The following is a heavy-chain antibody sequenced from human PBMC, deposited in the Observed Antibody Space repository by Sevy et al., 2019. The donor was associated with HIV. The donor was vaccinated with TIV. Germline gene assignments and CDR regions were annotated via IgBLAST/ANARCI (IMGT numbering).Heavy chain of an antibody. V-gene: IGHV4-38-2*01. CDR3: ARHSHGSGTYYVPFDY. CDR1: GYSITSGYY. J-gene: IGHJ4*02. D-gene: IGHD3-10*01. Sequence: SETLSLTCAVSGYSITSGYYWGCIRQPPGKGLEWIGSIYQSGSTHYNPSLKSRVTMSVDTSKNQFSLKLSSVTAADTAVYYWARHSHGSGTYYVPFDYWGQGTLVTVSS. CDR2: IYQSGST.